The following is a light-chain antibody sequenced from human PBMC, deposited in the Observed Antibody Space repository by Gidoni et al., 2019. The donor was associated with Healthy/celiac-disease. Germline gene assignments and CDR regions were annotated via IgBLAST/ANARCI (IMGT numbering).Light chain of an antibody. CDR3: QAWDSSTVV. J-gene: IGLJ2*01. Sequence: SYVLPPPPSVSVSPGQTASITCSGDKLGEKYACWYQQKPGQSPVLVIYQDSKLPSGIPARFSGSNSGNTATLTISGTQAMDEADYYCQAWDSSTVVFGGGTKLTVL. CDR1: KLGEKY. V-gene: IGLV3-1*01. CDR2: QDS.